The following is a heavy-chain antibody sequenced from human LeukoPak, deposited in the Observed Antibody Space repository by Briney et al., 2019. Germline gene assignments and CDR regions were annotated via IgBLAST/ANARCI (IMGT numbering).Heavy chain of an antibody. D-gene: IGHD4-17*01. CDR2: ISVYNGNT. CDR3: AGESGDYNSDY. J-gene: IGHJ4*02. V-gene: IGHV1-18*01. CDR1: GYSFSSYG. Sequence: ASEKVSCKASGYSFSSYGVSWVRQAPGQGLEWMGWISVYNGNTKYAQKFQGRVTMTTDTSTSAAYMELRSLRSDDTAVYYCAGESGDYNSDYWGQGTLVTVSS.